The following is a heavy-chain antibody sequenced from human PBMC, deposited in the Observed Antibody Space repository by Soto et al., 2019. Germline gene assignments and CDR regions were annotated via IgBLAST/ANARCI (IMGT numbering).Heavy chain of an antibody. CDR3: ARDLSWNQADY. Sequence: GGSLRLSCAASGFTFSSRWMHWFRQAPGVGLVWVSRIKTGGTVTNYADSVKGRFTISRDNAKNTLYLQMNSLRAEDTAVYYCARDLSWNQADYWGQGTLVTVSS. CDR2: IKTGGTVT. D-gene: IGHD1-1*01. V-gene: IGHV3-74*01. J-gene: IGHJ4*02. CDR1: GFTFSSRW.